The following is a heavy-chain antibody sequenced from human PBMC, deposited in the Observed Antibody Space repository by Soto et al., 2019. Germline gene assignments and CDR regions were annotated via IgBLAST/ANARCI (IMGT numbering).Heavy chain of an antibody. Sequence: GASVKVSCKASGGTFSSYAISWVRQAPGQGLEWMGGIIPIFGTANYAQKFQGRVTITADESTSTAYMELSSLRSEDTAVYYCAVVSFTGVRWSRLDYWGQGTLVTVSS. V-gene: IGHV1-69*13. CDR3: AVVSFTGVRWSRLDY. D-gene: IGHD4-17*01. CDR2: IIPIFGTA. CDR1: GGTFSSYA. J-gene: IGHJ4*02.